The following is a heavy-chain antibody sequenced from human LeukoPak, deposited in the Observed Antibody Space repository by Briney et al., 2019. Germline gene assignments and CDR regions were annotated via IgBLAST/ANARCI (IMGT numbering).Heavy chain of an antibody. D-gene: IGHD6-13*01. CDR3: AKGFDSSWYEVHY. Sequence: GRSLRLSCAASGFTFDDYAMHWVRQAPGKGLEWVSGISWNSGSIGYADSVKGRFTISRDNAKNSLYLQMNSLRAEDMALYYCAKGFDSSWYEVHYWGQGTLVTVSS. CDR1: GFTFDDYA. J-gene: IGHJ4*02. CDR2: ISWNSGSI. V-gene: IGHV3-9*03.